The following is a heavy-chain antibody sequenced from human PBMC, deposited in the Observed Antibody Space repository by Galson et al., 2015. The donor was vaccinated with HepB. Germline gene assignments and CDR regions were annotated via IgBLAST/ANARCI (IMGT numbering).Heavy chain of an antibody. CDR1: GFTVSSNY. D-gene: IGHD6-13*01. V-gene: IGHV3-66*01. Sequence: SLRLSCAASGFTVSSNYMSWVRQAPGKGLEWVSVIYSGGSTYYADSVKGRFTISRDNSKNTLYLQMNSLRAEDTAVYYCAREPASGTWFDPWGQGTLVTVSS. J-gene: IGHJ5*02. CDR3: AREPASGTWFDP. CDR2: IYSGGST.